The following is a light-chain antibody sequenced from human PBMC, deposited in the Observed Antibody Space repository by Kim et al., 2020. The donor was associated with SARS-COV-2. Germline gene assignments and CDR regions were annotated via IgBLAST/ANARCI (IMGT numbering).Light chain of an antibody. J-gene: IGLJ2*01. CDR3: QVWDSSSDHRVV. V-gene: IGLV3-21*04. CDR2: YDS. CDR1: SIGSKS. Sequence: PGKTARITCGGNSIGSKSVHWYQQKPGQAPVLVISYDSDRPSGIPERFSGSNSGNTATLTINRVETEDEAVYYCQVWDSSSDHRVVFGGGTQLTVL.